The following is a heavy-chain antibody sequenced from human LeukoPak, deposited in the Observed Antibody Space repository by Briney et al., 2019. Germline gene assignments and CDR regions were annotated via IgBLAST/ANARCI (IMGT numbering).Heavy chain of an antibody. CDR2: ISYDGSNK. CDR3: AKMNYGGDSVDWYFDL. D-gene: IGHD4-23*01. CDR1: GFTFSSHA. V-gene: IGHV3-30-3*02. Sequence: GGSLRLSCAASGFTFSSHAMHWVRQAPGKGLEWVAVISYDGSNKYYGDSVKSRFTISRDNSKNTLYLQMNSLRAEDTAVYYCAKMNYGGDSVDWYFDLWGRGTLVTVSS. J-gene: IGHJ2*01.